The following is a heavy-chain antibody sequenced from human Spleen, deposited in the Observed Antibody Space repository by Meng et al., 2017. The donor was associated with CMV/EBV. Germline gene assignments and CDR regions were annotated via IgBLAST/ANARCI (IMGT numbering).Heavy chain of an antibody. CDR3: AKDVEYSSSSRHAFDI. V-gene: IGHV3-9*01. D-gene: IGHD6-6*01. CDR2: ISWNSGSI. J-gene: IGHJ3*02. Sequence: LSLTCAASGFIFSDSAMHWVRQAPGKGLEWVSGISWNSGSIGYADSVKGRFTISRDNAKNSLYLQMNSLRAEDTALYYCAKDVEYSSSSRHAFDIWGQGTMVTVSS. CDR1: GFIFSDSA.